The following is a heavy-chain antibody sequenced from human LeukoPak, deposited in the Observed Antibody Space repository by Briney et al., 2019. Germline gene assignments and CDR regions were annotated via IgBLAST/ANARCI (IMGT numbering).Heavy chain of an antibody. V-gene: IGHV1-46*01. CDR1: GYTFTSYY. D-gene: IGHD3-9*01. CDR2: ISPSGGST. CDR3: ARESFTYYDILTGYYQDAFDI. J-gene: IGHJ3*02. Sequence: ASVKVSCKASGYTFTSYYMHWVRQAPGQGLEWMGIISPSGGSTSYAQKFQGRVTMTRDTSTSTVYMELSSLRSEDTAVYYCARESFTYYDILTGYYQDAFDIWGQGTMVTVSS.